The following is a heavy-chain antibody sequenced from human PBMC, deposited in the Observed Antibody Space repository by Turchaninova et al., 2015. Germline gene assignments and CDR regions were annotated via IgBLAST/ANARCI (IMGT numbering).Heavy chain of an antibody. CDR2: ISYDGSNK. Sequence: QVQLVESGGGVVQPGRSLRLSCAASGFTFSSYAMHWVRQAPGKGLVGVGVISYDGSNKYDADSVNGRFTNSRDNAKNTLYLQMNSLRAEDTAVYYCARETAPQYYDFWSGYFDYWGQGTLVTVSS. J-gene: IGHJ4*02. D-gene: IGHD3-3*01. CDR3: ARETAPQYYDFWSGYFDY. CDR1: GFTFSSYA. V-gene: IGHV3-30-3*01.